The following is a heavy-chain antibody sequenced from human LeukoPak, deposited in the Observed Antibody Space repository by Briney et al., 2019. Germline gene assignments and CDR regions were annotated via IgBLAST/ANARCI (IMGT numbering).Heavy chain of an antibody. CDR3: ARGIAARPALGYFDY. CDR1: GYPFTNYW. J-gene: IGHJ4*02. Sequence: GESLKISCKGSGYPFTNYWIGWVRQIPGKGLEWMGIIYPGDSDTRYSPSFQGQATTSADKTITTAYLQSSSLKTSDTAMYNCARGIAARPALGYFDYWSQPTLVTVSS. D-gene: IGHD6-6*01. V-gene: IGHV5-51*01. CDR2: IYPGDSDT.